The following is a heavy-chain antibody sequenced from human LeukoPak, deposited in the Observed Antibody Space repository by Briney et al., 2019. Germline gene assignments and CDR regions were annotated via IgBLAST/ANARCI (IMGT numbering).Heavy chain of an antibody. J-gene: IGHJ4*02. D-gene: IGHD4-11*01. Sequence: PGGSLRLSCVSSRFTFSSYWMHWVRQAPGKGLVWVSRINTDGRTTTYADSVKGRFTISRDNAKNTLYLQMNSLRAEDTAVYYCVRSAFLTTEFYFDYWGQGTLVTVSS. V-gene: IGHV3-74*01. CDR1: RFTFSSYW. CDR2: INTDGRTT. CDR3: VRSAFLTTEFYFDY.